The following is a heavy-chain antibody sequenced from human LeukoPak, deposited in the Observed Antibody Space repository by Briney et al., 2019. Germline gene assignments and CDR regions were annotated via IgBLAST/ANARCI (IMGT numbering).Heavy chain of an antibody. CDR1: GYTFITYY. CDR3: ARFPNTAMVMGLEYYYYGMDV. D-gene: IGHD5-18*01. J-gene: IGHJ6*02. V-gene: IGHV1-46*01. CDR2: INPNGGDPT. Sequence: ASVKVSCKASGYTFITYYIHWVRQAPGQGLEWMGIINPNGGDPTFCPQKFQGRITMTRDTSTSTAYMELSSLRSEDTAVYYCARFPNTAMVMGLEYYYYGMDVWGQGTTVTVSS.